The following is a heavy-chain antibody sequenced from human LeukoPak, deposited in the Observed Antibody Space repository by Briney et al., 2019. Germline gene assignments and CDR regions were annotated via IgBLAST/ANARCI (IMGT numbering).Heavy chain of an antibody. V-gene: IGHV3-53*01. CDR2: IYSGGST. Sequence: TGGSLRLSCAASGFTFSSYGMSWVRQAPGKGLEWVSVIYSGGSTYYADSVKGRFTISRDNSKNTLYLQMNSLRAEDTAVYYCARGSRDCSSTSCPIDYWGQGTLVTVSS. D-gene: IGHD2-2*01. CDR1: GFTFSSYG. CDR3: ARGSRDCSSTSCPIDY. J-gene: IGHJ4*02.